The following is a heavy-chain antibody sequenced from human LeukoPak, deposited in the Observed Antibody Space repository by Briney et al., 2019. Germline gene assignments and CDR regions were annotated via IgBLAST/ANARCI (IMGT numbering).Heavy chain of an antibody. CDR3: ASRSVVGARWTYDI. D-gene: IGHD1-26*01. CDR1: RFTFSSYA. V-gene: IGHV3-23*01. J-gene: IGHJ3*02. CDR2: ISGNGIST. Sequence: PGGSLRLSCAASRFTFSSYALSWVRQAPGKGLEWVSAISGNGISTYYAEFVKGRFTISRDNSKNTVYLQMDSLRAEDTAVYYCASRSVVGARWTYDIWGQGTMVTVSS.